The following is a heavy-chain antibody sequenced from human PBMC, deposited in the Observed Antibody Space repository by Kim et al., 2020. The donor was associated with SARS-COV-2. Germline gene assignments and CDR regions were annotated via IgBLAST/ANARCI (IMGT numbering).Heavy chain of an antibody. V-gene: IGHV4-59*13. D-gene: IGHD5-12*01. CDR1: GGSISGYY. Sequence: SETLSLTCTVSGGSISGYYWTWIRQPPGKGLEWIGYSYYSGGTNYNPSHKSRVTMSVDTSKNQFSLKLSSVTAADTDVYYCARLVPTFTIQHWYFDLWRRGTLDSVSS. J-gene: IGHJ2*01. CDR3: ARLVPTFTIQHWYFDL. CDR2: SYYSGGT.